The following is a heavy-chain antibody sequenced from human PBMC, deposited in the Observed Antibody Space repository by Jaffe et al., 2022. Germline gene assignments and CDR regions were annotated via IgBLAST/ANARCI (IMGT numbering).Heavy chain of an antibody. J-gene: IGHJ4*02. CDR1: GGSISSGSYY. CDR3: ARVKQWLGYFDY. V-gene: IGHV4-61*02. CDR2: IYTSGST. Sequence: QVQLQESGPGLVKPSQTLSLTCTVSGGSISSGSYYWSWIRQPAGKGLEWIGRIYTSGSTNYNPSLKSRVTISVDTSKNQFSLKLSSVTAADTAVYYCARVKQWLGYFDYWGQGTLVTVSS. D-gene: IGHD6-19*01.